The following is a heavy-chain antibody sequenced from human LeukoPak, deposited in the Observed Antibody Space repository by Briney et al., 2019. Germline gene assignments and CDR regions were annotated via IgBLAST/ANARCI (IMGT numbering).Heavy chain of an antibody. CDR1: GFTFSSYG. Sequence: GSLRLSCAASGFTFSSYGMSWIRQPPGKGLEWIGSIYYSGSTYYNPSLKSRVTISVDTSKNQFSLKLSSVTAADTAVYYCASEAPLYYDFWSGFDPGNFDYWGQGTLVTVSS. V-gene: IGHV4-39*01. D-gene: IGHD3-3*01. CDR3: ASEAPLYYDFWSGFDPGNFDY. CDR2: IYYSGST. J-gene: IGHJ4*02.